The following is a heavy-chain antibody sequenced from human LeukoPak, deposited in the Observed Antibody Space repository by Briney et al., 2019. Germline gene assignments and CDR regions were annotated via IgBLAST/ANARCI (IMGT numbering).Heavy chain of an antibody. CDR3: AREYYDSFAFDI. CDR1: GGSISSGSYY. D-gene: IGHD3-22*01. Sequence: PSQTLSLTCTVSGGSISSGSYYWSWIRQPAGKGLEWIGRIYTSGSTNYNPSLRSRVTISVDTSKNQSSLKLSSVTAADTAVYYCAREYYDSFAFDIWGQGTMVTVSS. V-gene: IGHV4-61*02. J-gene: IGHJ3*02. CDR2: IYTSGST.